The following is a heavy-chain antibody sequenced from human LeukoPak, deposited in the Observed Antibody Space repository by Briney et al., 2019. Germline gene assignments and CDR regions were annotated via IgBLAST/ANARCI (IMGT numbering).Heavy chain of an antibody. D-gene: IGHD3-10*01. V-gene: IGHV3-23*01. CDR1: GFTFSNYA. Sequence: GGSLRLSCAASGFTFSNYAMTWVRQAPGKGLEWVSAISGSGGGTYYADSVKGRFTISRDNSKNTLYLQMNSLRAEDTAVYYCARRARITMVQGEKINYFDYWGQGTLVTVSS. J-gene: IGHJ4*02. CDR3: ARRARITMVQGEKINYFDY. CDR2: ISGSGGGT.